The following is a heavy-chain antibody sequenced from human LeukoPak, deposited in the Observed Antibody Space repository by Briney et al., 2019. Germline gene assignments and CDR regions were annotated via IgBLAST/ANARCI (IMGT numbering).Heavy chain of an antibody. CDR2: FSNSGET. Sequence: GGSLRLSCAASGFTFSTYAMAWVRQAPGKGLEWVSAFSNSGETHYADSVKGRFTISRDNSKNTLYLQMNSLRADDTALYYCAKDLRLSVGASPFDYWGQGTLVTVSS. CDR3: AKDLRLSVGASPFDY. CDR1: GFTFSTYA. J-gene: IGHJ4*02. D-gene: IGHD1-26*01. V-gene: IGHV3-23*01.